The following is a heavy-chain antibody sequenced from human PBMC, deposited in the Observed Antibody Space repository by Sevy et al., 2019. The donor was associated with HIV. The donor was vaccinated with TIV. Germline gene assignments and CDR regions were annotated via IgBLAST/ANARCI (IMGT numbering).Heavy chain of an antibody. CDR2: IRYDGSNK. J-gene: IGHJ6*02. D-gene: IGHD2-8*01. V-gene: IGHV3-30*02. CDR3: ARGRKTTQEWLEELDYYYGMDV. CDR1: GFTFSTYD. Sequence: GESLKISCAASGFTFSTYDMHWVRQAPGKGLEWVAYIRYDGSNKYYGDSVRGRFTISRDSSKSTLYVQLNSLRAEDTAVYYCARGRKTTQEWLEELDYYYGMDVWGQGTSVTVSS.